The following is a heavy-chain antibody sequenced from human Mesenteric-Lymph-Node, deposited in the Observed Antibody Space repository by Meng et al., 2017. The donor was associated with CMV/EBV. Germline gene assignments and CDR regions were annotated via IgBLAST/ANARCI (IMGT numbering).Heavy chain of an antibody. CDR1: GFSITSGHF. V-gene: IGHV4-38-2*02. D-gene: IGHD3-3*01. CDR3: ARRRTYVLRFLERSGAGDSAWFDP. J-gene: IGHJ5*02. Sequence: SETLSLTCTVPGFSITSGHFWGWIRQPPGKGLEWLGTIHHSGRPSSDLSLKSRLTISLDTSMNQFSLKLTSVTAADTAVYYCARRRTYVLRFLERSGAGDSAWFDPWGQGTQVTVSS. CDR2: IHHSGRP.